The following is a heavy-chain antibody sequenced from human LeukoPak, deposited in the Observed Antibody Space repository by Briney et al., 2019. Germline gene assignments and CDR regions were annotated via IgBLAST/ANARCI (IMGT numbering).Heavy chain of an antibody. CDR3: ARTSRITILNFDY. J-gene: IGHJ4*02. CDR1: GFTFSSYA. Sequence: PGRSLRLSCAASGFTFSSYAMHWVRQAPGKGLEWVAVISYDGSNKYYADSVKGRFTISRDNSKNTLYLQMNSLRAEDTAVYYCARTSRITILNFDYWGQGTLVTDSS. CDR2: ISYDGSNK. V-gene: IGHV3-30-3*01. D-gene: IGHD3-9*01.